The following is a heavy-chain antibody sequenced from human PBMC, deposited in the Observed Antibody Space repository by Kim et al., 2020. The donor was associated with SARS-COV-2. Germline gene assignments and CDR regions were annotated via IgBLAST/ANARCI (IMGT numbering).Heavy chain of an antibody. J-gene: IGHJ6*02. Sequence: SVKVSCKASGGTFSSYAISWVRQAPGQGLEWMGGIIPIFGTANYAQKFQGRVTITADESTSTAYMELSSLRSEDTAVYYCARAQVPYYYGSGSYTYYGMDVWGQGTTVTVSS. CDR1: GGTFSSYA. V-gene: IGHV1-69*13. CDR2: IIPIFGTA. CDR3: ARAQVPYYYGSGSYTYYGMDV. D-gene: IGHD3-10*01.